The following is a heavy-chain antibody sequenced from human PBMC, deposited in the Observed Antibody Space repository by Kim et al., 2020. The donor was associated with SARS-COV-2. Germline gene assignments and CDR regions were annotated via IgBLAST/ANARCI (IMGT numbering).Heavy chain of an antibody. V-gene: IGHV3-21*01. J-gene: IGHJ6*02. CDR1: GFTFSSYT. Sequence: GGSLRLSCAASGFTFSSYTMNWVRQAPGKGLEWVSSISSSSNSMYYADSVKGRFTISRDNGETSLFLQMNSLRADDTAVYFCARDRATGYYYYGMDVWG. D-gene: IGHD4-4*01. CDR3: ARDRATGYYYYGMDV. CDR2: ISSSSNSM.